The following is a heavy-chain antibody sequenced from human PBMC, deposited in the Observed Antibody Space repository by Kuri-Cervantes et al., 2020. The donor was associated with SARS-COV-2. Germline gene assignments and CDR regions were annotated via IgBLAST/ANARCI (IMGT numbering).Heavy chain of an antibody. CDR2: INSDGSST. CDR3: ARANHRDWYFDL. D-gene: IGHD1-14*01. CDR1: GFTFSSYW. Sequence: GESLKISCAASGFTFSSYWMHWVRQAPGKGLVWVSRINSDGSSTSYADSVKGRFTISRDNAKNTLYLQMNSLRAEDTAVYYCARANHRDWYFDLWGRGTLVTVSS. V-gene: IGHV3-74*01. J-gene: IGHJ2*01.